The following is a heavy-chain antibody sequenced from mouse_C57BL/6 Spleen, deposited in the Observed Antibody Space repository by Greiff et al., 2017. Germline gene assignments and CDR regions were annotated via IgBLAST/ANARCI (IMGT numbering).Heavy chain of an antibody. CDR3: ARGGGNYFEV. V-gene: IGHV1-80*01. CDR1: GYAFSSYW. J-gene: IGHJ1*03. CDR2: IYPVDGDT. D-gene: IGHD1-1*02. Sequence: QVQLQQSGAELVKPGASVKISCKASGYAFSSYWMNWVKQRPGKGLERIGQIYPVDGDTNYNGKFKGKATLTADEASSTAYMGRSSLTSEDSAVYFCARGGGNYFEVWGKGSTLTVSS.